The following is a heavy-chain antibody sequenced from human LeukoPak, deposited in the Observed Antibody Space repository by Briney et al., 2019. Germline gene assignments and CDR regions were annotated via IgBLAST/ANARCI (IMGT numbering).Heavy chain of an antibody. CDR1: GYTFTGYY. V-gene: IGHV1-2*02. CDR3: ARTGIAYCGGDCLVVVDY. CDR2: INPNSGGT. Sequence: ASVKVSCKASGYTFTGYYMHWVRQAPGQGLEWMGWINPNSGGTNYAQKFQGRVTMTRDTSISTAYMELSRLRSDDTAEYYWARTGIAYCGGDCLVVVDYWGQGTLVTVSS. D-gene: IGHD2-21*02. J-gene: IGHJ4*02.